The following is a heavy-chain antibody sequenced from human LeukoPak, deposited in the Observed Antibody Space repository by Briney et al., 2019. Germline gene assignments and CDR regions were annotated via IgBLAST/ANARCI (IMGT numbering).Heavy chain of an antibody. D-gene: IGHD3-3*01. CDR2: INPNSGDT. CDR1: GYTFTGYY. CDR3: VRGGALYYDFWD. V-gene: IGHV1-2*04. J-gene: IGHJ4*02. Sequence: ASVKVSCKASGYTFTGYYMHWVRQAPGQGLEYMGWINPNSGDTNYAQKFQGWVTMTRDSSISTAYMELNWLRSDDTAVYYCVRGGALYYDFWDWGQGALVTVSS.